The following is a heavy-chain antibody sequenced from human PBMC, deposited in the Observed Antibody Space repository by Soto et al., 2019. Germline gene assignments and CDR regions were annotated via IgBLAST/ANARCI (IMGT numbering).Heavy chain of an antibody. Sequence: EFPLVESGGGLVQPGGSLRLSCAASGFTFSTYNMVWVRQAPGKGLEWLSYITTTSTPIYYADSVKGRFTISRDNAKNSLYLQMNSLRAEDTAVYYCARYYDSSGPDLWGRGTRVTVSS. J-gene: IGHJ2*01. D-gene: IGHD3-22*01. CDR3: ARYYDSSGPDL. CDR2: ITTTSTPI. V-gene: IGHV3-48*01. CDR1: GFTFSTYN.